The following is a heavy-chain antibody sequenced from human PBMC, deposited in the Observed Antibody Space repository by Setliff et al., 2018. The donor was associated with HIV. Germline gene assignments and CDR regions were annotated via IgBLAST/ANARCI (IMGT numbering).Heavy chain of an antibody. Sequence: KPSETLSLTCTVSGGSISSSSYYWGWIRQPPGKGLEWIGSIYYSGSTNYNPSLKSRVTISVDTSKNQFSLKLSSVTAADTAVYYCARDQGELLHYYYYGMDVWGQGTTVTVS. CDR3: ARDQGELLHYYYYGMDV. CDR1: GGSISSSSYY. D-gene: IGHD1-26*01. J-gene: IGHJ6*02. V-gene: IGHV4-39*07. CDR2: IYYSGST.